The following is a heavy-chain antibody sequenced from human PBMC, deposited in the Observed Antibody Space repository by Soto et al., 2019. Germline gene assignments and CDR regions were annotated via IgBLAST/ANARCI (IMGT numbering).Heavy chain of an antibody. CDR2: INAGNGNT. D-gene: IGHD5-12*01. V-gene: IGHV1-3*01. CDR1: GYTFTSYA. CDR3: ARALEEYSDKDVGFYFDY. J-gene: IGHJ4*02. Sequence: ASVKVSCKASGYTFTSYAMHWVRQAPGQRLEWMGWINAGNGNTKYSQKFQGRVTITRDTSASTAYMELSSLRSEDTAVYYCARALEEYSDKDVGFYFDYWGQGTLVTVSS.